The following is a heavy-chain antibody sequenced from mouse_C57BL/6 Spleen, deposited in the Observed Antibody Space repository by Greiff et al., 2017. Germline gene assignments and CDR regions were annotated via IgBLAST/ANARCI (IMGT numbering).Heavy chain of an antibody. V-gene: IGHV2-2*01. CDR3: AIIYYGNDYAMDY. D-gene: IGHD2-1*01. CDR2: IWSGGST. Sequence: VQGVESGPGLVQPSQSLSITCTVSGFSLTSYGVHWVRQSPGKGLEWLGVIWSGGSTDYNAAFISRLSISKDNSKSQVFFKMNSLQADDTAIYYCAIIYYGNDYAMDYWGQGTSVTVSS. CDR1: GFSLTSYG. J-gene: IGHJ4*01.